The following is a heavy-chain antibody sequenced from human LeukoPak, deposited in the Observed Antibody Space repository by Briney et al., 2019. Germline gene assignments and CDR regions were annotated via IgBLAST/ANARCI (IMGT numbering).Heavy chain of an antibody. V-gene: IGHV4-30-2*01. CDR1: GGSISSGGYY. D-gene: IGHD6-13*01. CDR3: AREISGSSWYPPLQH. Sequence: SETLSLTCTVSGGSISSGGYYWSWIRQPPGKGLEWIGYIYHSGSTYYNPSLKSRVTISVDRSKNQFSLKLSSVTAADTAVYYCAREISGSSWYPPLQHWGQGTLVTVSS. J-gene: IGHJ1*01. CDR2: IYHSGST.